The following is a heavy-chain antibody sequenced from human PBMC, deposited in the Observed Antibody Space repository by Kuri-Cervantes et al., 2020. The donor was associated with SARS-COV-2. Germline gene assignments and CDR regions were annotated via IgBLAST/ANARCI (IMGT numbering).Heavy chain of an antibody. CDR3: AREDIVVVPAYYDDAFDI. CDR1: GYSFTSYW. V-gene: IGHV1-46*01. CDR2: INPSGGST. Sequence: ASVKVSCKGSGYSFTSYWIGWVRQAPGQGLEWMGIINPSGGSTSYAQKFQGRVTMTRDTSTSTVYMELSSLRSEDTAVYYCAREDIVVVPAYYDDAFDIWGQGTMVTVSS. J-gene: IGHJ3*02. D-gene: IGHD2-2*01.